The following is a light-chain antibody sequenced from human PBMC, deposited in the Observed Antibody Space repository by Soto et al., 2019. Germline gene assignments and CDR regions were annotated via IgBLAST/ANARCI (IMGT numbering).Light chain of an antibody. Sequence: EIVLTQSPGILSLSPGERATLSCRASQSVSSSYLAWYQQKPGQAPRLLIYGASSRATGIPDRFSGSGSGAGFTLTISRLEPEDFAVYYCHQYGSSPRTFGQGTKVEI. CDR3: HQYGSSPRT. V-gene: IGKV3-20*01. CDR1: QSVSSSY. J-gene: IGKJ1*01. CDR2: GAS.